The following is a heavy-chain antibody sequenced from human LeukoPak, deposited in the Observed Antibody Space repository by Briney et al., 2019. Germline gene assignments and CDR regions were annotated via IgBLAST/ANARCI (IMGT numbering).Heavy chain of an antibody. CDR3: AASISWFRWFDP. J-gene: IGHJ5*02. CDR2: ISWNSGSI. CDR1: GFTFDDYA. D-gene: IGHD6-13*01. Sequence: GGSLRLSCAASGFTFDDYAMHWVRQAPGKGLEWVSGISWNSGSIGYADSVKGRFTISRDSAKNSLYLQMNSLRAEDTALYYCAASISWFRWFDPWGQGTVVTVSS. V-gene: IGHV3-9*01.